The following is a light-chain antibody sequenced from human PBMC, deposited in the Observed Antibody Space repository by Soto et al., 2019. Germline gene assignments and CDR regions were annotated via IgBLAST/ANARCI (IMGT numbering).Light chain of an antibody. V-gene: IGKV4-1*01. CDR1: QNILYSSNNKNY. J-gene: IGKJ2*01. Sequence: DIVMTQSPDSLAVSLGERATINCKSSQNILYSSNNKNYLAWYRQKPGQPPKLLIYWASVRESGVPDRISGSGSGTDFTLTISSLQAEDVAVYYCQQYYSTPPYTFGQRTKLEIK. CDR2: WAS. CDR3: QQYYSTPPYT.